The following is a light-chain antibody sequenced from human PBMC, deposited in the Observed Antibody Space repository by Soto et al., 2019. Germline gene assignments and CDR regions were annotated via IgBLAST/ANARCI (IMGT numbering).Light chain of an antibody. CDR2: AAS. J-gene: IGKJ1*01. Sequence: EIVLTQSPATLSLSPGERATLSCRASQSVSSYLAWYQQRPGQAPRLLIYAASQRATGIPARFSGSGSGTDFTLTISRLEPEDSAVYYCHQYGASQTFGQGTKVEIK. CDR3: HQYGASQT. CDR1: QSVSSY. V-gene: IGKV3-11*01.